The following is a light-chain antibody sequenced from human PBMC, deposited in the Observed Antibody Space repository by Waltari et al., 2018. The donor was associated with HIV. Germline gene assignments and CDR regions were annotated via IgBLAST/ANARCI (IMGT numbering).Light chain of an antibody. CDR1: QSLLHSNGYNY. Sequence: DIVMTQPPFFLPVSPGEPASIPCRSSQSLLHSNGYNYLNWYMQKPGQSPQLLIYLASHRASGVPDRFSGSGSGTDFTLHIKRVEADDVGLYYCMQALEIPLTFGGGTKVEIK. J-gene: IGKJ4*01. V-gene: IGKV2-28*01. CDR3: MQALEIPLT. CDR2: LAS.